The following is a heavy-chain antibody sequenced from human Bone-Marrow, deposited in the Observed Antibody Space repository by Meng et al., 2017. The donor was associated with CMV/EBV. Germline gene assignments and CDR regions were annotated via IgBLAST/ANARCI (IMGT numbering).Heavy chain of an antibody. CDR2: IYYSGST. CDR3: ASSGYSGYDWYFDY. CDR1: GGSISSYY. V-gene: IGHV4-59*01. J-gene: IGHJ4*02. D-gene: IGHD5-12*01. Sequence: SEPLSLTCTVSGGSISSYYWSWIRQPPGKGLEWIGYIYYSGSTNYNPSLKSRVTISVDTSKNQFSLKLSSVTAADTAVYYCASSGYSGYDWYFDYWGQGTLVTVSS.